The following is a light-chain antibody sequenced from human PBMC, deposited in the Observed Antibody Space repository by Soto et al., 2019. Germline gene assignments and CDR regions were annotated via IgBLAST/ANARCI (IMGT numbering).Light chain of an antibody. CDR3: QVWDSSNAHPI. J-gene: IGLJ2*01. Sequence: SYELTQPPSMSVAPGQTASVTCGGDIIGRNSVHWYQQKPGQAPVLVVYDDIVRPSGIPERFSGSNSGNTATLSITRVEAGDEADYYCQVWDSSNAHPIFGGGTKLTVL. CDR2: DDI. CDR1: IIGRNS. V-gene: IGLV3-21*02.